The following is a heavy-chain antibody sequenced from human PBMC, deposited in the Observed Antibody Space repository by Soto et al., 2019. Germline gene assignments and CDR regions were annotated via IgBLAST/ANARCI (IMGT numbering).Heavy chain of an antibody. V-gene: IGHV4-31*03. CDR3: AREDDFHNWFDP. Sequence: SETLSLTCTVSGGSISSGGYYWSWIRQHPGKGLEWIGYIYYSGSTYYNPSLKSRVTISVDTSKNQFSLKLSSVTAADTAVYYCAREDDFHNWFDPWGQGTLVTVSS. CDR2: IYYSGST. D-gene: IGHD3-3*01. J-gene: IGHJ5*02. CDR1: GGSISSGGYY.